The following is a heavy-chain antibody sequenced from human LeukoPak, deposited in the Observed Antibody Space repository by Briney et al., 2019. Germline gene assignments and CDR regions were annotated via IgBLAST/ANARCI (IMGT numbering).Heavy chain of an antibody. D-gene: IGHD6-19*01. Sequence: GGSLRLSCAASGFTFSSYGMHWVRQAPGKGLEWVAVISYDGSNKYYADSVKGRFTISRDNSKNTLYLQMNSLRAEDTAVYYCAKDGDISGWYDGNYMDVWGKGTTVTISS. CDR3: AKDGDISGWYDGNYMDV. V-gene: IGHV3-30*18. J-gene: IGHJ6*03. CDR2: ISYDGSNK. CDR1: GFTFSSYG.